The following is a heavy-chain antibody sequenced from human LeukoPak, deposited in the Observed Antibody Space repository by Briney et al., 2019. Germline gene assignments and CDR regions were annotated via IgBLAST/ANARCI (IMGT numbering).Heavy chain of an antibody. J-gene: IGHJ4*02. CDR1: GGTFSSYA. Sequence: GSSVKVSCKTSGGTFSSYAISWVRQAPGQGLEWMGGIIPIFGTANYAQKFQGRVTITTDESTSTAYMELSSLRSEDTAVYYCARSELVYYSSSWYQEGYFDYWGQGTLVTVSS. V-gene: IGHV1-69*05. D-gene: IGHD6-13*01. CDR2: IIPIFGTA. CDR3: ARSELVYYSSSWYQEGYFDY.